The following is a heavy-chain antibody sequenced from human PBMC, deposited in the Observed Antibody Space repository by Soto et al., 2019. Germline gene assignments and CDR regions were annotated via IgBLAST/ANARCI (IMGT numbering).Heavy chain of an antibody. CDR1: GFTFSSYA. CDR3: AREQMIVVVTQLYYYYGMDV. Sequence: GGSLRLSCAASGFTFSSYAMHWVRQAPGKGLEWVAVISYDGSNKYYADSVKGRFTISRDNSKNTLYLQMNSLRAEDTAVYYCAREQMIVVVTQLYYYYGMDVWGQGTTVTVSS. D-gene: IGHD3-22*01. J-gene: IGHJ6*02. CDR2: ISYDGSNK. V-gene: IGHV3-30-3*01.